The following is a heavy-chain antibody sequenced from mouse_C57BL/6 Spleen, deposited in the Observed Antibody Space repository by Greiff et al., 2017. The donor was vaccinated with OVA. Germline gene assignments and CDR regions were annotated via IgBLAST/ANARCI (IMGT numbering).Heavy chain of an antibody. V-gene: IGHV1-69*01. D-gene: IGHD1-1*01. CDR3: ASYGSYAMDY. J-gene: IGHJ4*01. Sequence: QVQLQQPGAELVMPGASVKLSCKASGYTFTNYWMHWVKQRPGQGLEWIGEIDPYDSYTNYNQKFKGKATLTVDKSSSTAYMQLSSLTSEEAAVYYCASYGSYAMDYWGQGTSVTVSS. CDR2: IDPYDSYT. CDR1: GYTFTNYW.